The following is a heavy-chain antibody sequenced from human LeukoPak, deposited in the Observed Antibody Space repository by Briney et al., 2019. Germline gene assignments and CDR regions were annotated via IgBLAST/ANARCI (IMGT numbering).Heavy chain of an antibody. J-gene: IGHJ4*02. CDR3: ARRTYYYDSSGYYEGPFDY. D-gene: IGHD3-22*01. CDR1: GYSFTSYW. CDR2: IYPGDSDT. V-gene: IGHV5-51*01. Sequence: GESLEISCKGSGYSFTSYWIGWVRQMPGKGLEWMGIIYPGDSDTRYSPSFQGQVTISADKSISTAYLQWSSLKASDTAMYYCARRTYYYDSSGYYEGPFDYWGQGTLVTVSS.